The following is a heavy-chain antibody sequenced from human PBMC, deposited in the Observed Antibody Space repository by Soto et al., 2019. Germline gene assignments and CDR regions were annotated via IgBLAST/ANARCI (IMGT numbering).Heavy chain of an antibody. CDR3: ARGVVVPAATGKSWFDP. J-gene: IGHJ5*02. CDR1: GYTFTSKG. CDR2: ISTYNGNT. V-gene: IGHV1-18*01. D-gene: IGHD2-2*01. Sequence: QVQLVQSGAEVEEPGASVTVSCKASGYTFTSKGITWVRQSPGQGLEWMGWISTYNGNTNYAQKLQGRVIMTTDTSTNTVYMELRSLRSDDKAVYYCARGVVVPAATGKSWFDPWVQGTLVTVSS.